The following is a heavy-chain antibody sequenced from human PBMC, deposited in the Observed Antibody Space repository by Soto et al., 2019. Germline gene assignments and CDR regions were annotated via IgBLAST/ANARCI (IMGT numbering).Heavy chain of an antibody. CDR2: ITGYGGST. J-gene: IGHJ4*02. CDR3: AKSPYETGFNYFEY. V-gene: IGHV3-23*01. D-gene: IGHD3-22*01. CDR1: RFIFSNYA. Sequence: LRLSCAASRFIFSNYAMTWVRQAPGKGLEWVSAITGYGGSTWYADSVKGRFTISRDNSKNTLYLEMNSLRAEDTAVYYCAKSPYETGFNYFEYWGQGTRVTVSS.